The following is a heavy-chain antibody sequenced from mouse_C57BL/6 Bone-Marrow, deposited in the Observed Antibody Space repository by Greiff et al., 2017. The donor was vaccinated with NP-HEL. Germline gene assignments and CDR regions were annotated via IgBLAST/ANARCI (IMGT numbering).Heavy chain of an antibody. Sequence: QVQLQQPGAELVKPGASVKLSCKASGYTFTSYWMQWVKQRPGQGLEWIGEIDPSDSYTNYNHKFKGKATLTVDTSSSTAYMQLSSLTSEYSAVYYCARGGSRDYWGQGTTLTVSS. D-gene: IGHD1-1*01. CDR2: IDPSDSYT. V-gene: IGHV1-50*01. J-gene: IGHJ2*01. CDR1: GYTFTSYW. CDR3: ARGGSRDY.